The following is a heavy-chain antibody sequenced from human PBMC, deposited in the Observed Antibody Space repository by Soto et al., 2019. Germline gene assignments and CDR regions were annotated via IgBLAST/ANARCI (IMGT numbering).Heavy chain of an antibody. CDR1: GYTFTGYY. CDR3: ARTPVCDSSSWYNWFDP. Sequence: ASVKVSCKASGYTFTGYYMHWVRQAPGQGLEWMGWINPNSGGTNYAQKFQGWVTMTRDTSISTAYMELSRLRSDDTAVYYCARTPVCDSSSWYNWFDPWGQGTLVTVSS. D-gene: IGHD6-13*01. V-gene: IGHV1-2*04. CDR2: INPNSGGT. J-gene: IGHJ5*02.